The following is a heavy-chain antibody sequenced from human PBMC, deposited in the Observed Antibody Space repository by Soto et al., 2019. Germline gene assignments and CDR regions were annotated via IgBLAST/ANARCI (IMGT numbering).Heavy chain of an antibody. J-gene: IGHJ6*03. CDR1: GFILSDCA. Sequence: EVQLVESGGGLVQPGGSLRLSCANSGFILSDCAMNWVRQAPGKGLEWVSYISSSSSSIDYADSVKGRFTVSRDNSRNSLYLQMNSLRAEDTAVYYCARDLSWGSNWYYYMDVWGKGTPVTVSS. V-gene: IGHV3-48*01. CDR2: ISSSSSSI. D-gene: IGHD7-27*01. CDR3: ARDLSWGSNWYYYMDV.